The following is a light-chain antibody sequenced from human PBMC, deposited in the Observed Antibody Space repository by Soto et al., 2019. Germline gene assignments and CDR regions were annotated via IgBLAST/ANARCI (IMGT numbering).Light chain of an antibody. Sequence: QSALTQPASVSGSPGQSVTISCAGTSSDVGGYNFVSWYQQHPGKAPQLMIYDVSSRPSGVSNRFSGSKSGNTASLTISGLQAEDEADCYCSSYTSSYTYVFGTGTKLTVL. CDR2: DVS. CDR1: SSDVGGYNF. V-gene: IGLV2-14*03. CDR3: SSYTSSYTYV. J-gene: IGLJ1*01.